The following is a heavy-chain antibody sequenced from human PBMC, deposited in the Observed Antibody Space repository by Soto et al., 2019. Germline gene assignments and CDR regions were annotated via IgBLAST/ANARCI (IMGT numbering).Heavy chain of an antibody. CDR3: AKDRITMVRGVKGMDV. V-gene: IGHV3-30*18. CDR2: ISYDGSNK. CDR1: GFTFSSYG. D-gene: IGHD3-10*01. J-gene: IGHJ6*02. Sequence: GGSLRLSXAASGFTFSSYGMHWVRQAPGKGPEWVAVISYDGSNKYYADSVKGRFTISRDNSKNTLYLQMNSLRAEDTAVYYCAKDRITMVRGVKGMDVWGQGTTVTVSS.